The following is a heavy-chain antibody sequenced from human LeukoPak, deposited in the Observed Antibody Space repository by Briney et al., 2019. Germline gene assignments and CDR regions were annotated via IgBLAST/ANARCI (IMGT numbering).Heavy chain of an antibody. D-gene: IGHD2-21*01. V-gene: IGHV1-2*06. CDR2: LNPNTGGT. J-gene: IGHJ4*02. CDR3: AKLWGYGSVDY. Sequence: GASVKVSCKASGYTFTGYFIHWMRQAPGQGLEWVGRLNPNTGGTDYAQKFQDRVTMTRDTSISTAYMELSRLESDDTAVYYCAKLWGYGSVDYWGQGTLVTVSS. CDR1: GYTFTGYF.